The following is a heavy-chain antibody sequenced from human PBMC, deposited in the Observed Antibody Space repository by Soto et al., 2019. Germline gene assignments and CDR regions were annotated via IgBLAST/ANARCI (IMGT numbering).Heavy chain of an antibody. D-gene: IGHD5-18*01. J-gene: IGHJ4*02. Sequence: SVKVSCKASGCTFSSYAISWVRQAPGQGLEWMGGIIPIFGTANYAQKFQGRVTITADESTSTAYMELSSLRSEDTAVYYCARGFIDRGYSYAWQYWGQATLVNVSS. CDR1: GCTFSSYA. CDR2: IIPIFGTA. V-gene: IGHV1-69*13. CDR3: ARGFIDRGYSYAWQY.